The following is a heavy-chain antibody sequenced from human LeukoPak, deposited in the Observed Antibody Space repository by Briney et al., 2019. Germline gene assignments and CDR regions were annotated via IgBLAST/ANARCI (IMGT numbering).Heavy chain of an antibody. Sequence: GGSLRLSCAASEFTVSSNHMSWVRHAPGKGLEWVSAVYSGGSTYYVGSVKGRFTISRDNSKNTLYLQMNSLRAEDTAVYYCARAGDGGARLGAFDIWGQGTMVTVSS. CDR3: ARAGDGGARLGAFDI. V-gene: IGHV3-53*01. D-gene: IGHD4-23*01. CDR2: VYSGGST. J-gene: IGHJ3*02. CDR1: EFTVSSNH.